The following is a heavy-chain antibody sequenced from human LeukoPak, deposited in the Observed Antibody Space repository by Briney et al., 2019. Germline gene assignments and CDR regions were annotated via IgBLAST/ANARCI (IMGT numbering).Heavy chain of an antibody. V-gene: IGHV3-23*01. Sequence: PGGSLRLSCAASGFTFSSYAMSWVRQAPGKGLEWVSAISGSGGSTYYADSVKGRFTISRDNSKNTLYLQMNSLRAEDTAVYYCAKAPTTVTTMYNWFDPWGQGTLVTVSS. CDR3: AKAPTTVTTMYNWFDP. CDR2: ISGSGGST. J-gene: IGHJ5*02. CDR1: GFTFSSYA. D-gene: IGHD4-17*01.